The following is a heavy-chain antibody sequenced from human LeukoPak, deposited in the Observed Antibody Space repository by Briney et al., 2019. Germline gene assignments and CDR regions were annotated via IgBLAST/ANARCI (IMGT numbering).Heavy chain of an antibody. CDR2: IYSGGST. D-gene: IGHD3-3*01. CDR1: GFTFSSNY. CDR3: ARDLPIIRTNPGDFVV. J-gene: IGHJ4*02. Sequence: PGGSLRLSCAASGFTFSSNYMSWVRQAPGKGLEWVSVIYSGGSTYYADSVKGRFTISRDNSKNTLYLQMNSLRAEDTAVYYCARDLPIIRTNPGDFVVWGQGTLVTVSS. V-gene: IGHV3-66*01.